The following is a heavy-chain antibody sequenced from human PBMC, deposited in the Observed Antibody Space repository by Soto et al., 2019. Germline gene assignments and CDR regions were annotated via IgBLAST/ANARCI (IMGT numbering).Heavy chain of an antibody. CDR2: MSYAGTYK. J-gene: IGHJ4*02. V-gene: IGHV3-30*18. Sequence: QVQLVESGGGVVQPGRSLRLSCAASGFTFSDYGMHWVRQAPGKGLEWVAVMSYAGTYKYYADSVKGRFTISRDLSGNTLFLQMNSLRLEDTAVYFCAKEMYPLTVLDSSSPWGDYWGQGTLVTVSS. CDR1: GFTFSDYG. D-gene: IGHD6-6*01. CDR3: AKEMYPLTVLDSSSPWGDY.